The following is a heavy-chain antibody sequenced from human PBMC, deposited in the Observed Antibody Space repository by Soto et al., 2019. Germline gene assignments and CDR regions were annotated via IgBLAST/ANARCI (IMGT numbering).Heavy chain of an antibody. CDR3: ARTLVGATPADY. V-gene: IGHV1-3*01. CDR2: INAGNGNT. D-gene: IGHD1-26*01. J-gene: IGHJ4*02. CDR1: GYTFTSYA. Sequence: ASVKVSCKASGYTFTSYAMHWVRQAPGQRLEWMGWINAGNGNTKYSQKFQGRVTINRDTSASTAYMELSSLRTEDTAVYYCARTLVGATPADYWGQGTLVTVSS.